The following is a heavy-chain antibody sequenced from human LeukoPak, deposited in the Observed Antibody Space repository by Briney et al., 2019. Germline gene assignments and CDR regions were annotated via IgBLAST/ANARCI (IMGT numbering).Heavy chain of an antibody. D-gene: IGHD3-22*01. CDR2: ISWNSGSI. J-gene: IGHJ4*02. CDR3: AKDTYYDSSTRGGSFDY. CDR1: GFTFDDYA. V-gene: IGHV3-9*01. Sequence: GGSLRLSCAASGFTFDDYAMHWVRQAPGKGLEWVSGISWNSGSIGYADSVKGRFTISRDNAKNSLYLQMSSLRAEDTALYYCAKDTYYDSSTRGGSFDYWGQGTLVTVSS.